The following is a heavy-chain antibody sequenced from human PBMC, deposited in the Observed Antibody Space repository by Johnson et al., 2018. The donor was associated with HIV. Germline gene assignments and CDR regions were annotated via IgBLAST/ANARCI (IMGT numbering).Heavy chain of an antibody. CDR3: ARDWEGYAFDI. J-gene: IGHJ3*02. V-gene: IGHV3-30*03. D-gene: IGHD1-26*01. CDR2: ISYDGSNK. CDR1: GFNFSTYD. Sequence: QVQLVESGGGLVKPGGSLRLSCAASGFNFSTYDMHWVRQAPGKGLEWVAVISYDGSNKYYADSVKGRFTISRDNSKNTLDLQMNRLRAQDTAVYYCARDWEGYAFDIWGQGTMVTVSS.